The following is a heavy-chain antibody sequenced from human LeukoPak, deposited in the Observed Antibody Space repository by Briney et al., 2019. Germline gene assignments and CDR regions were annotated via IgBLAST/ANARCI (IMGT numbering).Heavy chain of an antibody. J-gene: IGHJ4*02. CDR1: GGPITEYY. D-gene: IGHD1-26*01. V-gene: IGHV4-59*01. Sequence: SETLSLTCSVSGGPITEYYWSWIRQPPGKGLEGIGYIYHTGSTNYSPSLKSRVTMSVDASRNQFSLKLVSVTAADTAVYYCARDRGTTGYYYLDSWGQGILVTVSS. CDR2: IYHTGST. CDR3: ARDRGTTGYYYLDS.